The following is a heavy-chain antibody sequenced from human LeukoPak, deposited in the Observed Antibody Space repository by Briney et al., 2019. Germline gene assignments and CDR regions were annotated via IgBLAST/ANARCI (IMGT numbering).Heavy chain of an antibody. J-gene: IGHJ4*02. CDR2: ISAYNGNT. CDR1: GYTFTSYG. D-gene: IGHD3-22*01. CDR3: ARESVEDESYSSGYTDPFDY. Sequence: ASVKVSCKASGYTFTSYGISWVRQAPGQGLEWMGWISAYNGNTNYAQKLQGRVTMTTDTSTSTAYMELSSLRSDDTPMYSCARESVEDESYSSGYTDPFDYWGQGTLVTVSS. V-gene: IGHV1-18*01.